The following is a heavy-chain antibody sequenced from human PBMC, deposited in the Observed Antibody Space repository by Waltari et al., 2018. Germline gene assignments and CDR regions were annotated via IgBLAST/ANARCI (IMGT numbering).Heavy chain of an antibody. CDR3: ARELSTHTIFGVGRRNKTRYYYYGMDV. Sequence: QVQLVESGGGVVQPGRSLRLSCAASGFTFSSYGMHWVRQAPGKGLEWVAVIWYDGSNKYYADSVKGRFTSSRDNSKNTLYLQMNSLRAEDTAVYYCARELSTHTIFGVGRRNKTRYYYYGMDVWGQGTTVTVSS. CDR2: IWYDGSNK. V-gene: IGHV3-33*01. D-gene: IGHD3-3*01. J-gene: IGHJ6*02. CDR1: GFTFSSYG.